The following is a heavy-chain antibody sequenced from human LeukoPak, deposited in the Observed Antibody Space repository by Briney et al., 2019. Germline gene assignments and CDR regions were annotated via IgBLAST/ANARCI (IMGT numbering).Heavy chain of an antibody. CDR1: GFTFSNYA. CDR3: AKVEGASKASVY. CDR2: INDRGIAT. V-gene: IGHV3-23*01. J-gene: IGHJ4*02. D-gene: IGHD1-1*01. Sequence: PGGSLRLSCAASGFTFSNYAMSWVRQAPGKGLEWVSTINDRGIATYYADSVKGRFTISRDNSKNTLYLRMYSLRAEDTAVYYCAKVEGASKASVYWGQGALVTVSS.